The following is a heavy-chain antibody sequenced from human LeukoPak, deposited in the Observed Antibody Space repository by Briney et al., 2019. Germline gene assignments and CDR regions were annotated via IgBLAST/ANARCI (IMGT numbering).Heavy chain of an antibody. CDR3: ARSGSSWYDWFDP. J-gene: IGHJ5*02. CDR2: INHSGST. Sequence: SETLSLTCVVYGGSFSGYYWSWIRQPPGKGLEWIGEINHSGSTNYNPSLKSRVTISVDTSKNQFSLKLSSVTAADTAVYYCARSGSSWYDWFDPWGQGTLVTVSS. V-gene: IGHV4-34*01. D-gene: IGHD6-13*01. CDR1: GGSFSGYY.